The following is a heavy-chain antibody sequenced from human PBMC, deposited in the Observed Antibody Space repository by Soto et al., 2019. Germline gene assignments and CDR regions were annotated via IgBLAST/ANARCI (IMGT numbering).Heavy chain of an antibody. CDR3: AKTKTPHVRNGMDV. V-gene: IGHV4-31*04. D-gene: IGHD2-8*01. CDR1: GDSLSSGGYY. CDR2: IYYSGST. Sequence: QVRLQESGPGLVRPSQTLSLTCTVSGDSLSSGGYYCSWIRQLPGKGLEWIGFIYYSGSTFYNPSLRSRVTRSADASKNQISLKLSSVTAADTAVYYCAKTKTPHVRNGMDVWGQGTRVTVSS. J-gene: IGHJ6*02.